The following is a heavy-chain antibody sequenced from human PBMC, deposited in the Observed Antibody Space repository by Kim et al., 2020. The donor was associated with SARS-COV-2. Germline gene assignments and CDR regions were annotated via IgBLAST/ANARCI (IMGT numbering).Heavy chain of an antibody. CDR2: ISADETNK. Sequence: GGSLRLSCAVSGLPFSNSHMHWVRQAPGKGLEWVALISADETNKVYAASVKGRFTISRDNSKNMLYLQMNSLRSEDTAVYYCAKEMRSSGKAGCLDPWGQGTLVTVSS. J-gene: IGHJ5*02. CDR1: GLPFSNSH. V-gene: IGHV3-30*18. CDR3: AKEMRSSGKAGCLDP. D-gene: IGHD6-19*01.